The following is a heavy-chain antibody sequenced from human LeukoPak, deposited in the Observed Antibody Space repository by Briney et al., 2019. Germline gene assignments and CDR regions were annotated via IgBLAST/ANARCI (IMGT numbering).Heavy chain of an antibody. CDR3: ARESRYCSSTSCPPDLN. CDR2: ISSSSSYI. CDR1: GFTFSSYS. V-gene: IGHV3-21*01. J-gene: IGHJ4*02. Sequence: GGSLRLSCAASGFTFSSYSMNWVRQAPGKGLEWVSSISSSSSYIYYADSVKGRFTISRDNSKNTLYLQMNSLRAEDTAVYYCARESRYCSSTSCPPDLNWGQGTLVTVSS. D-gene: IGHD2-2*01.